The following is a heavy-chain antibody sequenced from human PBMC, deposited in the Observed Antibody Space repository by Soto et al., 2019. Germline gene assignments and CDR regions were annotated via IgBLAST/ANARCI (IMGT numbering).Heavy chain of an antibody. Sequence: EVQLVESGGGLVKPEESLRLSCAASGFSFSSYNMKRVRQAPGKGLEWVSSISTSGSYIFYAGSVRGRFTIFRDDAKNSLHLQMNSLRVEDTAVYYCATIGDRDGFDIWGQGTTVIVSS. CDR1: GFSFSSYN. V-gene: IGHV3-21*06. J-gene: IGHJ3*02. CDR3: ATIGDRDGFDI. CDR2: ISTSGSYI. D-gene: IGHD4-17*01.